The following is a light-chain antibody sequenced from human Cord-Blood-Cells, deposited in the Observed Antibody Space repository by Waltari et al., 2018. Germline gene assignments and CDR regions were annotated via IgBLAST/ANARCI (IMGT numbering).Light chain of an antibody. Sequence: QLVLTQSPSASASLGASVKLTCTLSSGHSSYAIAWPQQQPEKGPRYLMKLNSDGSHSKGDGIPDRFSGSSSGAGRYLTIPSLQSEDEADYYCQTWGTGIHWVFGGGTKLTVL. CDR3: QTWGTGIHWV. V-gene: IGLV4-69*01. J-gene: IGLJ3*02. CDR2: LNSDGSH. CDR1: SGHSSYA.